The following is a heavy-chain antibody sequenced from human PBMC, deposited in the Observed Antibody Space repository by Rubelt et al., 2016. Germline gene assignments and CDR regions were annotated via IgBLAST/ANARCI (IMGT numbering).Heavy chain of an antibody. CDR1: GYIFTSYS. CDR2: INPSGGST. V-gene: IGHV1-46*01. Sequence: GYIFTSYSMHWVRQAPGQGLEWMGIINPSGGSTTYAQKFQGRVTITADESTSTAYMELSSLRSEDTAVYYCARPVVEMATIGADYYYYYGMDVWGQGTTVTVSS. J-gene: IGHJ6*02. CDR3: ARPVVEMATIGADYYYYYGMDV. D-gene: IGHD5-24*01.